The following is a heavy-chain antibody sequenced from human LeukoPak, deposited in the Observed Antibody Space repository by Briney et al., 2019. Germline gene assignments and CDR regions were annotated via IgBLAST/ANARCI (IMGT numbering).Heavy chain of an antibody. Sequence: GGSLRLSCAASGFTFSSYAMNWVRQDPGKGLEWVSVISGSGESTYDADSVKGRFTISRDNSKNTLYLQMNSLRAEDTAVYYCAKFLGAAGALATGYAMDVWGQGTTVTVSS. D-gene: IGHD6-13*01. V-gene: IGHV3-23*01. J-gene: IGHJ6*02. CDR1: GFTFSSYA. CDR2: ISGSGEST. CDR3: AKFLGAAGALATGYAMDV.